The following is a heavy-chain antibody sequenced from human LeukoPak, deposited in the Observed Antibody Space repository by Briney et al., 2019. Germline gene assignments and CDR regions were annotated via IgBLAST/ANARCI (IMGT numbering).Heavy chain of an antibody. V-gene: IGHV3-64D*06. CDR3: VKSGGATVVGNGEIHY. Sequence: GGSLRLSCSASGLTFSSYAMHWVRQPPGKGLEYVSGISSNGGSAYYADSVKGRFTISRDNSKNTLYLQMSSLRAEGTAVYYCVKSGGATVVGNGEIHYWGQGTLVTVTS. J-gene: IGHJ4*02. CDR1: GLTFSSYA. CDR2: ISSNGGSA. D-gene: IGHD2-15*01.